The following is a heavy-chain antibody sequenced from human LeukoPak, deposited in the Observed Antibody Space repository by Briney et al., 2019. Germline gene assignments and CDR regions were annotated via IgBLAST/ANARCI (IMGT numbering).Heavy chain of an antibody. CDR2: LANDDSIT. Sequence: GGSLRLSCEASGFTLRASSVNGVLQAPGKGLEWLAYLANDDSITYYADSVRGRFTLSKDNAKNSVYLQMNSLRADDTAVYYCAKIKGPTLSTCYMDVWGSGTTVTVSS. D-gene: IGHD2/OR15-2a*01. V-gene: IGHV3-48*04. CDR1: GFTLRASS. J-gene: IGHJ6*03. CDR3: AKIKGPTLSTCYMDV.